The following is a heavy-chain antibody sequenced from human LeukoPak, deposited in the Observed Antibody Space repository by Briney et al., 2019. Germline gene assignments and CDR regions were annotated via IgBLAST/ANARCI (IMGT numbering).Heavy chain of an antibody. Sequence: GGSLRLSCAASGFTFSSYSMNWVRQAPGKGLEWVSSISSSSSYIYYADSVKGRFTISRDNAKNSLYLQMNSLRAEDTAVYYCARIGYSYGQAFDYWGQGTLVTVSS. D-gene: IGHD5-18*01. V-gene: IGHV3-21*01. CDR3: ARIGYSYGQAFDY. CDR2: ISSSSSYI. J-gene: IGHJ4*02. CDR1: GFTFSSYS.